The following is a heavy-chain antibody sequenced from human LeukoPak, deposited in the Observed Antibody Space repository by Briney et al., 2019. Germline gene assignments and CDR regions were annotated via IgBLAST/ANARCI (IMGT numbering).Heavy chain of an antibody. J-gene: IGHJ4*02. CDR2: TYPGDSDT. Sequence: GESLKISCKVSGYTFTTFWIGWVRQMPGKGLEWMGITYPGDSDTRYSPSFQGQVTISADKSISTAYLQWSSLKASDTAMYYCAIQWGSGGYDYWGQGTLVTVSS. CDR3: AIQWGSGGYDY. D-gene: IGHD1-26*01. V-gene: IGHV5-51*01. CDR1: GYTFTTFW.